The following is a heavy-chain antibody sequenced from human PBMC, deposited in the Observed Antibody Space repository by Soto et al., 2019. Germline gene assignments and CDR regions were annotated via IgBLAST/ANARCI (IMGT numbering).Heavy chain of an antibody. V-gene: IGHV3-48*02. J-gene: IGHJ6*02. CDR3: ARGLNDYYYGMDV. CDR2: ISSSGSTT. CDR1: GFTFSSYA. Sequence: PGGSLRLSCAASGFTFSSYAMSWVRQAPGKGLEWVSSISSSGSTTYYADSVKGRFTISRDNSKNSLYLQMNSLRDEDTAVYYCARGLNDYYYGMDVWGQGTTVTVSS.